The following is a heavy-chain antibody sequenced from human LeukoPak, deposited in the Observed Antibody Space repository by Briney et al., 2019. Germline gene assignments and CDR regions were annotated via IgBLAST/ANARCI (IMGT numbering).Heavy chain of an antibody. CDR2: ISGSGDTT. Sequence: GGSLRLSCTASRFTFSTYAMSWVRQAQGKGLEWGSNISGSGDTTYYTGSVKGRFTISRDNSKNALYLQMSSLRAEDTAVYYCAKSQRNDQQVVQRIDYWGQGTLVTVSS. CDR3: AKSQRNDQQVVQRIDY. D-gene: IGHD2-2*01. V-gene: IGHV3-23*01. CDR1: RFTFSTYA. J-gene: IGHJ4*02.